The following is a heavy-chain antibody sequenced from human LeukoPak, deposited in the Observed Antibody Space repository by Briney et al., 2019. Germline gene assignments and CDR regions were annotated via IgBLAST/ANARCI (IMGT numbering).Heavy chain of an antibody. V-gene: IGHV4-4*07. D-gene: IGHD3-10*01. Sequence: SETLSLTCSVSVGSIYTYYWRWLRQPAGKGLEWIGRIYTTGTTNYSPSLKSRLTMSLDTSKNQFSLKLRSVTAADTAVYYCGRPGHTASYYFVDYWSQGALVTVSS. CDR2: IYTTGTT. CDR1: VGSIYTYY. J-gene: IGHJ4*02. CDR3: GRPGHTASYYFVDY.